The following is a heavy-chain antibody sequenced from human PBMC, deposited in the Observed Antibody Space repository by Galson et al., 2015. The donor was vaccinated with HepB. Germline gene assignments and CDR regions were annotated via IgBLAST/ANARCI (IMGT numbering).Heavy chain of an antibody. CDR3: ARGGRGYCTNGVCSLDY. V-gene: IGHV5-51*03. J-gene: IGHJ4*02. D-gene: IGHD2-8*01. Sequence: QSGAEVKKPGESLKISCKGSGYSFATYWIGWVRQMSGKGLEWMGIIYPGDSDTRYSPSFQGQVTISADKSIRTAYLQWSSLKASDTAMYYCARGGRGYCTNGVCSLDYWGQGTLVTVSS. CDR2: IYPGDSDT. CDR1: GYSFATYW.